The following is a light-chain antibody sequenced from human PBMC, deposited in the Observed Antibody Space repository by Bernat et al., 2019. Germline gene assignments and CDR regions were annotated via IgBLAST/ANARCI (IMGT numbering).Light chain of an antibody. CDR3: QTWDSKTYV. V-gene: IGLV3-1*01. CDR1: NFENKY. Sequence: SFVLTQPPSVSVSPGQTATIACSGTNFENKYVCWYQQKTGQAPVLIIYQDKRRPSGIPERFSGSSSWNTATLTSGGTQPVDEADYCQTWDSKTYVFGTGTKVSVL. J-gene: IGLJ1*01. CDR2: QDK.